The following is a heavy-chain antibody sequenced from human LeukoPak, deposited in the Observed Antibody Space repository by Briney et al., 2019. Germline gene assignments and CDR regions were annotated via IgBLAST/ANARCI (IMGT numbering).Heavy chain of an antibody. J-gene: IGHJ4*02. CDR2: ISSSSSYI. CDR1: GFTFSSYS. D-gene: IGHD6-13*01. V-gene: IGHV3-21*01. CDR3: ARVPGIAAAGFHFDY. Sequence: PGGSLRLSCAASGFTFSSYSMNWVRQAPGKGLEWVSSISSSSSYIYYADSVKGRFTISRDNAKNSLYLQMNSLRAEDTAVYYCARVPGIAAAGFHFDYWGQGTLVTVSS.